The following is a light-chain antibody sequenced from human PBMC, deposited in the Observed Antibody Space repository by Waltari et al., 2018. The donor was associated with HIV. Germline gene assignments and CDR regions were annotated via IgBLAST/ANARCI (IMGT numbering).Light chain of an antibody. CDR2: GAS. J-gene: IGKJ1*01. V-gene: IGKV3-15*01. CDR3: QQYSTWPLT. CDR1: RSVDSS. Sequence: EVVMTQSPATLLESPGKTANLSCRASRSVDSSLAWYQQKPDRGPRLLSYGASSRASDVPPTFSGSGAGTDFSLSISSRRSDDVGIYYCQQYSTWPLTFGRGTTVEIK.